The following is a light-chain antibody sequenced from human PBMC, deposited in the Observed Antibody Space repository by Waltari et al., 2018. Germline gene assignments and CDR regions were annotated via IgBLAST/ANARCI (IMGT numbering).Light chain of an antibody. CDR1: QSLLHSNGYNY. CDR2: LGS. Sequence: DIVMTQSPLSLPVTPGEPASISCRSSQSLLHSNGYNYLDWYLQKPGQSPQLLIYLGSRLASGVPDRFSGSGSGTDFTLKISRMEAEDVGVYYCMQALQTPRTFGQGTKVEIK. J-gene: IGKJ1*01. V-gene: IGKV2-28*01. CDR3: MQALQTPRT.